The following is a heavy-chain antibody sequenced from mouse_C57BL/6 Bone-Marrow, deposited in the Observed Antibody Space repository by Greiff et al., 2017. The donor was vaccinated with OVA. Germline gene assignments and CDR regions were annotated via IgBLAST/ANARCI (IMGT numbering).Heavy chain of an antibody. Sequence: EVQLQQSGPELVKPGASVKISCKASGYSFTGYYMNWVKQSPEKSLEWIGEINPSTGGTTYNQKFKAKATLTVDKSSSTAYMQLKSLTSEDSAVYYCARLGGSSYGGDYWGQGTTLTVSS. D-gene: IGHD1-1*01. CDR2: INPSTGGT. CDR1: GYSFTGYY. CDR3: ARLGGSSYGGDY. V-gene: IGHV1-42*01. J-gene: IGHJ2*01.